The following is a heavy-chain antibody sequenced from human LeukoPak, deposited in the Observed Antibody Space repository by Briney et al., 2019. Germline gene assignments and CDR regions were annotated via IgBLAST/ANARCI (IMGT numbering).Heavy chain of an antibody. J-gene: IGHJ4*02. D-gene: IGHD2-2*02. CDR1: GDSISSSAYC. CDR3: ARVPECSTASCFTSYFDS. CDR2: ICYGGSP. V-gene: IGHV4-39*07. Sequence: SETLSLTCTVSGDSISSSAYCWGWIRQPPGKGLEWIGSICYGGSPYYSPSLLSRVTTSVDTSKNQFSLKLNSVTAADTAVYYCARVPECSTASCFTSYFDSWGQGTLATVSS.